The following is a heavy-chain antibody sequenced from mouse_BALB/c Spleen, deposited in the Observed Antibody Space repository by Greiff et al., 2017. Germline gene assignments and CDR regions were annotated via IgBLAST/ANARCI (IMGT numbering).Heavy chain of an antibody. CDR3: ARGGGYGWFAY. D-gene: IGHD2-2*01. Sequence: EVQLQESGPGLVKPSQSLSLTCSVTGYSITSGYYWNWIRQFPGNKLEWMGYISYDGSNNYNPSLKNRISITRDTSKNQFFLKLNSVTTEDTATYYCARGGGYGWFAYWGQGTLVTVSA. CDR1: GYSITSGYY. V-gene: IGHV3-6*02. J-gene: IGHJ3*01. CDR2: ISYDGSN.